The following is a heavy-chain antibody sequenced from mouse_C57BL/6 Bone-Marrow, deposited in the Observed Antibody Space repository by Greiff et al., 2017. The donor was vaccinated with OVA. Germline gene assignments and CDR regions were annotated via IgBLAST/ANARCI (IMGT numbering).Heavy chain of an antibody. CDR3: ARHPYYYGSLDV. Sequence: EVHLVESGGDLVKPGGSLKLSCAASGFTFSSYGMSWVRQTPDKRLEWVATISSGGSYTYYPDSVKGRFTISRDNAKNTLYLQMSSLKSEDTAMYYCARHPYYYGSLDVWGTGTTVTVSS. CDR2: ISSGGSYT. CDR1: GFTFSSYG. J-gene: IGHJ1*03. V-gene: IGHV5-6*01. D-gene: IGHD1-1*01.